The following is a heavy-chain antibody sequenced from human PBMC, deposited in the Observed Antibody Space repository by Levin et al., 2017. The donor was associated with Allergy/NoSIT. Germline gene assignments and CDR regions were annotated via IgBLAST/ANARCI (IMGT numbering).Heavy chain of an antibody. V-gene: IGHV3-9*01. J-gene: IGHJ4*02. CDR3: AKGGGSSWNVFDY. Sequence: GGSLRLSCAASGFTFDDYAMHWVRQAPGKGLEWVSGISWNSGNIGYADSVKGRFTISRDNAKNSLYLQVNSLRPEDTALYFCAKGGGSSWNVFDYWGQGTLVTVSS. CDR2: ISWNSGNI. D-gene: IGHD6-13*01. CDR1: GFTFDDYA.